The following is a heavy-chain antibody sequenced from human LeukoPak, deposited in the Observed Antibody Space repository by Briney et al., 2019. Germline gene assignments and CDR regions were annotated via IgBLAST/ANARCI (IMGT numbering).Heavy chain of an antibody. Sequence: QPGRSLRLSCAASGFTFSSYAMHWVRQAPGKGLEWVAVISYDGSNKYYADSVKGRFTISRDNSKNTLYLQMNSLRAEDTAVCYCARVREDDYEGFDYWGQGTLVTVSS. J-gene: IGHJ4*02. CDR1: GFTFSSYA. CDR2: ISYDGSNK. CDR3: ARVREDDYEGFDY. V-gene: IGHV3-30-3*01. D-gene: IGHD4-17*01.